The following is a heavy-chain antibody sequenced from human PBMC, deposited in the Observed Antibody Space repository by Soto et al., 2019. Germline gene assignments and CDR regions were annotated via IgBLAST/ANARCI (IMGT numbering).Heavy chain of an antibody. V-gene: IGHV4-59*01. D-gene: IGHD3-10*01. CDR1: VGSISSYY. CDR3: ARVVRGVPRFEY. CDR2: IYYSGST. J-gene: IGHJ4*02. Sequence: XETLSLTCTFSVGSISSYYWSCIRQPPGKGLEWIGYIYYSGSTNYNPSLKSRVTISVDTSKNQFSLKLSSVTAADTAVYYCARVVRGVPRFEYWGQATLDIVS.